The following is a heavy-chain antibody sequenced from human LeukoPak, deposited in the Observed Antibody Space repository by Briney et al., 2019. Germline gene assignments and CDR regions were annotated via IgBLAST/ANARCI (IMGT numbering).Heavy chain of an antibody. CDR3: ARGSIVVVPAASVFDP. D-gene: IGHD2-2*01. Sequence: GASVKVSCKASGYTFTSYGISWVRQAPGQGLEWMGWISAYNGNTNYAQKLQGRVTMTTDTSTSTAYMELSRLRSDDTAVYYCARGSIVVVPAASVFDPWGQGTLVTVSS. V-gene: IGHV1-18*01. J-gene: IGHJ5*02. CDR1: GYTFTSYG. CDR2: ISAYNGNT.